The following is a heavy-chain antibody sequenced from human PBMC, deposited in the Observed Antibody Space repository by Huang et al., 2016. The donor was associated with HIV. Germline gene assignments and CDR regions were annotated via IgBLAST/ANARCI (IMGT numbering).Heavy chain of an antibody. J-gene: IGHJ4*02. CDR1: GGSFRGYY. D-gene: IGHD3-22*01. CDR3: ARILMYYNSSGYGFDY. CDR2: IKHSGST. Sequence: QVQLQQWGAGLLKPSETLSLTCAVYGGSFRGYYWIGIRQPPGKGLEWIGEIKHSGSTNYTPSRKSRVTISVDTSNNQFSLKLSSVTAADTAVYYCARILMYYNSSGYGFDYWGQGTLVTVSS. V-gene: IGHV4-34*01.